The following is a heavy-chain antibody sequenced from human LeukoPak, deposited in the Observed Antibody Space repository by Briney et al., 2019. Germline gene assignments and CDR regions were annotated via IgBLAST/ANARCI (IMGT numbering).Heavy chain of an antibody. CDR3: ARRGLNWNYDY. Sequence: GASVKVSCKASGYTFTSYDINWVRQAPGQGLEWMGWISAYNGNTNYAQKLQGRVTMATDTSTNTAYMELRSLRSDDTAVYYCARRGLNWNYDYWGQGTLVTVSS. V-gene: IGHV1-18*01. CDR1: GYTFTSYD. J-gene: IGHJ4*02. CDR2: ISAYNGNT. D-gene: IGHD1-7*01.